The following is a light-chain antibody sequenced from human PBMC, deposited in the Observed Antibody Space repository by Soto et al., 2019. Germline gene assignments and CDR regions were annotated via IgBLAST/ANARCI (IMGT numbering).Light chain of an antibody. Sequence: EIVLTQSPVTLSLSPGEGATLSCRASQSVSRYLAWYQHKPGQAPRLLIYDASNRATGIPARFSGSGSGTDFTLAISSLEPEDFAVYYCHQRSNWPQTFGGGTKVEIK. CDR1: QSVSRY. CDR3: HQRSNWPQT. V-gene: IGKV3-11*01. J-gene: IGKJ4*01. CDR2: DAS.